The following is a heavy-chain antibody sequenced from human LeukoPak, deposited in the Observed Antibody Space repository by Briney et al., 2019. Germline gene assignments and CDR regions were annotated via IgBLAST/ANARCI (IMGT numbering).Heavy chain of an antibody. V-gene: IGHV3-33*01. CDR3: ARSPRFLERLTTPYGAFDI. D-gene: IGHD3-3*01. J-gene: IGHJ3*02. CDR1: GFTFSGYG. CDR2: IWYDGSNK. Sequence: GGSLRLSCEASGFTFSGYGMHWVRQAPGKGLEWVAVIWYDGSNKYYADSVKGRFTISRDNSKNTLYLQMNSLRAEDTAVYYCARSPRFLERLTTPYGAFDIWGQGTMVTVSS.